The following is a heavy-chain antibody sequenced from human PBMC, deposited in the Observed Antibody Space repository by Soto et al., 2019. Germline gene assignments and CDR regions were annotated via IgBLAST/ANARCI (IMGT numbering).Heavy chain of an antibody. CDR3: AKHPKDRAAASYSDTDV. CDR2: ISGSGGST. V-gene: IGHV3-23*01. J-gene: IGHJ6*03. Sequence: SSSGRCSVHQKKEKGLEWVSAISGSGGSTYYADSVKGRFTISRDNSKNTLYLQMNSLRAEDTAVYYCAKHPKDRAAASYSDTDVLGKGSTVTVSS. D-gene: IGHD6-13*01. CDR1: SSSG.